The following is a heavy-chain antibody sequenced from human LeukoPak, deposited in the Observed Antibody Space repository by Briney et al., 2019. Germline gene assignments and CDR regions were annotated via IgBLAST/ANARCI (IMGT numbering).Heavy chain of an antibody. V-gene: IGHV4-31*03. D-gene: IGHD3-22*01. Sequence: RASETLSLTCTVSGGSISSGGYYWSWIRQHPGKGLEWIGYIYYSGSTYYNPSLKSRVTISVDTSKNQFSLKLSSVTAADTAVYYCAREVYYDSSGYYFDYYFDYWGQGTLVTVSS. CDR1: GGSISSGGYY. J-gene: IGHJ4*02. CDR3: AREVYYDSSGYYFDYYFDY. CDR2: IYYSGST.